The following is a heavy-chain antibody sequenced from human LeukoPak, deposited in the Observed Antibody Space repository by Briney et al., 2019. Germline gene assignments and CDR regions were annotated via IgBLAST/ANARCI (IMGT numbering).Heavy chain of an antibody. Sequence: SVKVSCKASGGTFSSYAISWVRQAPGQGLEWMGRIIPILGIANYAQKFQGRVTIPADKSTSTAYMELSSLRSEDTAVYYCAREGYSSSWSDYYYYGMDVWGQGTTVTVSS. CDR2: IIPILGIA. J-gene: IGHJ6*02. CDR3: AREGYSSSWSDYYYYGMDV. D-gene: IGHD6-13*01. V-gene: IGHV1-69*04. CDR1: GGTFSSYA.